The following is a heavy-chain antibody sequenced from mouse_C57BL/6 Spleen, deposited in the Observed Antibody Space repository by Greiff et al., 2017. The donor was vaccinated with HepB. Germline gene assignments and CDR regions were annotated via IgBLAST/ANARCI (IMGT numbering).Heavy chain of an antibody. CDR2: IYPTDGST. Sequence: VQLQQSGPELVKPGASVKLSCKASGYTFTSYDINWVKQRPGQGLEWMGWIYPTDGSTKYNEKFKGKATLTVDTASSTAYMELHSLTAEDSAVYYCAGRAQAHCYAMDYWGQGTSVTVSS. CDR1: GYTFTSYD. D-gene: IGHD3-2*02. CDR3: AGRAQAHCYAMDY. J-gene: IGHJ4*01. V-gene: IGHV1-85*01.